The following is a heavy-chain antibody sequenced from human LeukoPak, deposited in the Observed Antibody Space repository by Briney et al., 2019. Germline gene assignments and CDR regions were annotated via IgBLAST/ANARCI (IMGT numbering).Heavy chain of an antibody. J-gene: IGHJ4*02. CDR2: ITSSSSHV. CDR1: GFTFSSYA. V-gene: IGHV3-21*06. Sequence: GGSLRLSCAASGFTFSSYAINWVRLAPGKGLEWVSSITSSSSHVYYADSVKGRFTTSRDNAKDSLYLQMDSLRAEDTAVYYCVRVAYSSSWYPYFDYWGQGTLVTVSS. D-gene: IGHD6-13*01. CDR3: VRVAYSSSWYPYFDY.